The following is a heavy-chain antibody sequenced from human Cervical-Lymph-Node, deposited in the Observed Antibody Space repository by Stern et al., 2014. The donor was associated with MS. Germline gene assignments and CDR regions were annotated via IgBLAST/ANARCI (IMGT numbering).Heavy chain of an antibody. CDR3: ARFVDNTMGRVFDY. CDR1: GYTFTGYS. J-gene: IGHJ4*02. V-gene: IGHV7-4-1*02. CDR2: INTNTGNP. D-gene: IGHD3-10*01. Sequence: VQLVESGSELKKPGASVKVSCKASGYTFTGYSMNWVRQAPGQGLECMGWINTNTGNPTYAQGFTGRFVFSLDTSVSTTYLQISSLKAEDTGVYFCARFVDNTMGRVFDYWGQGTQVTVSS.